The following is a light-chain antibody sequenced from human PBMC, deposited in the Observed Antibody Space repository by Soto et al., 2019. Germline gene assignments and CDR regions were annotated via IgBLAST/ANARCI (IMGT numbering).Light chain of an antibody. CDR2: GAS. V-gene: IGKV3-15*01. CDR3: QQYNNWPRT. J-gene: IGKJ1*01. CDR1: QSVSSN. Sequence: EIVLTQSPATLSVSPGERATLSCRASQSVSSNLAWYQQKPGQAPRLLIYGASTRATGIPARFSGSGSGTEFTLTIRSLQSEDFAVYYCQQYNNWPRTFGQGTKVDI.